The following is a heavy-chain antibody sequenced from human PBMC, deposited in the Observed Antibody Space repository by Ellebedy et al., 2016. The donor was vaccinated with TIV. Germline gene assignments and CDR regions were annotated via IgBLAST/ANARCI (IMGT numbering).Heavy chain of an antibody. CDR3: ARNNHGAYGGGDAFDI. Sequence: GESLKISXEASGFTFSTYWMTWVRPAPGKGLEWVTNIKHDGSEKYYVDSVKGRFTVSRDNAKNSLFLQMSSLRVEDTAVYYCARNNHGAYGGGDAFDIWGQGTMVTVSS. CDR1: GFTFSTYW. V-gene: IGHV3-7*01. J-gene: IGHJ3*02. CDR2: IKHDGSEK. D-gene: IGHD4-17*01.